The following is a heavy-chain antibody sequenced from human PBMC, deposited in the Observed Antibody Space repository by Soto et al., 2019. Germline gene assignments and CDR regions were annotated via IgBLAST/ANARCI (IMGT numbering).Heavy chain of an antibody. V-gene: IGHV3-33*01. CDR2: IWYDGSKK. J-gene: IGHJ4*02. Sequence: QVQLVESEGGVVQPGRSLRLSCGASGFTFRGYGMHWVRQAPGKGLEWVAVIWYDGSKKYYADSVKGRFTISRDNSNNTLYLQMNSLRAEDTAVYYCARGDCSGTSCYAFDYWGQGTLVTVSS. CDR1: GFTFRGYG. CDR3: ARGDCSGTSCYAFDY. D-gene: IGHD2-2*01.